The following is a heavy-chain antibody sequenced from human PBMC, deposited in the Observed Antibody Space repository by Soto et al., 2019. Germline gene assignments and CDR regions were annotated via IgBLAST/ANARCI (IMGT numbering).Heavy chain of an antibody. Sequence: PSETLSLTCTVSGGSISNYYWSWIRQPPGKGLEWIGYIYYSGSTTYNPSLKSRVTISVDTSKNQFSLKLSSVTAADTAVYYSAIDRLTEQQLGGYYYYSMDVWGQGTTVTVSS. CDR2: IYYSGST. CDR3: AIDRLTEQQLGGYYYYSMDV. V-gene: IGHV4-59*01. CDR1: GGSISNYY. J-gene: IGHJ6*02. D-gene: IGHD6-13*01.